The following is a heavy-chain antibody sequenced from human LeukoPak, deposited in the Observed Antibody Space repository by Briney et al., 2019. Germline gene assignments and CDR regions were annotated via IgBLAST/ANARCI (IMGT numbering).Heavy chain of an antibody. CDR2: ISTTGETT. J-gene: IGHJ4*02. CDR3: ARALNFWSGYPVFFDS. D-gene: IGHD3-3*01. V-gene: IGHV3-64*01. CDR1: GFIYNSYA. Sequence: GGSLRLSCAPSGFIYNSYAMPWVRQSPGKGLQYVSAISTTGETTYYANPLQDRFTVSRDNSKNTLYLQMGSLRPEDTAVYFCARALNFWSGYPVFFDSWGRGILVTVSS.